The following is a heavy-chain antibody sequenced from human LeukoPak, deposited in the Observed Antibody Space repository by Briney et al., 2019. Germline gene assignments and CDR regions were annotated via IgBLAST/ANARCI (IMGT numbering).Heavy chain of an antibody. CDR3: ARELSIKAARYWHFDL. D-gene: IGHD6-6*01. V-gene: IGHV1-2*02. Sequence: EASVKVSCKASGYTFTGDYLHWVRQAPGQGLEWMGWINPNSGDTNYAQRFQGRVSMTRDTSISTGYMDLSRLRSDDTAVYYCARELSIKAARYWHFDLWGRGTLVTVSS. CDR2: INPNSGDT. J-gene: IGHJ2*01. CDR1: GYTFTGDY.